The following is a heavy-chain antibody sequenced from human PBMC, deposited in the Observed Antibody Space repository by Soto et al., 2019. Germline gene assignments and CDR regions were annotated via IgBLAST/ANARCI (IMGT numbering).Heavy chain of an antibody. D-gene: IGHD2-8*01. J-gene: IGHJ5*02. CDR2: IYYSGST. CDR1: GGSISSSSYY. V-gene: IGHV4-39*07. CDR3: ARVLARKYCTNGVCYPGRILTFDP. Sequence: SETLSLTCTVSGGSISSSSYYWGWIRQPPGKGLEWIGSIYYSGSTYYNPSLKSRVTISVDTSKNQFSLKLSSVTAADTAVYYCARVLARKYCTNGVCYPGRILTFDPWGQGTLVTVSS.